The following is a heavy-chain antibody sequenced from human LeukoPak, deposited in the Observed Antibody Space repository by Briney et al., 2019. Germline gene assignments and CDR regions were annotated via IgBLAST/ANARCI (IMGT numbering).Heavy chain of an antibody. J-gene: IGHJ5*02. CDR1: GGSVSSYY. CDR3: ARHYSSSWNNWFDP. Sequence: ESSETLSLTCTVSGGSVSSYYWSWIRQPPGKGLERIGYIYYSGSTNYNPSLKSRVTISVDTSENQFSLKLSSVTAADTAVYYCARHYSSSWNNWFDPWGQGTLVTVSS. CDR2: IYYSGST. V-gene: IGHV4-59*08. D-gene: IGHD6-13*01.